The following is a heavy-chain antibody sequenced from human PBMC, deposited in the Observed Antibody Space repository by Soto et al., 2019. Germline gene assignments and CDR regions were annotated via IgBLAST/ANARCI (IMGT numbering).Heavy chain of an antibody. CDR1: GGPISSYH. V-gene: IGHV4-59*01. Sequence: PSETLSLTCTVSGGPISSYHWSWMRQTPGKGLEWIGYIHYSGSTNYNPSLRSRVTISVDTSRNQFSLSLRSVTAADTAVYYCTGDRNNRVWYKYWGQGTLVTVSS. CDR3: TGDRNNRVWYKY. J-gene: IGHJ4*02. D-gene: IGHD6-19*01. CDR2: IHYSGST.